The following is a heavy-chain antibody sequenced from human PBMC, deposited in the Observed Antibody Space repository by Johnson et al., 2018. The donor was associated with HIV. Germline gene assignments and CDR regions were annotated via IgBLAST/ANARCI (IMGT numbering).Heavy chain of an antibody. J-gene: IGHJ3*02. V-gene: IGHV3-30*14. CDR1: GFTFSSYA. D-gene: IGHD6-6*01. CDR3: AKEDSSSWNAFDI. Sequence: QVQLVESGGGLVQPGGSLRLSCAASGFTFSSYAMHWVRQAPGQGLAWVPIISYYGSNTSYADSVNARFTISRDNSKNTLYLQMNSLRTEDTAVYYCAKEDSSSWNAFDIWGQGTMVTVSS. CDR2: ISYYGSNT.